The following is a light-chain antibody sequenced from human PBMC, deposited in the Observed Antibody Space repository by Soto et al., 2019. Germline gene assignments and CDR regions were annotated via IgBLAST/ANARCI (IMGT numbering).Light chain of an antibody. V-gene: IGKV2-28*01. CDR3: MQALHTPWT. CDR2: LGS. Sequence: DVVMTQSPLSLPVTPGEPAAISCRSSQSLLHSDGNNCLDWYLQKPGQSPQLLICLGSNRASGVSDRFSGSGSGTDFTLTISRVEAEDFGVYYCMQALHTPWTFGQGTQVEL. J-gene: IGKJ1*01. CDR1: QSLLHSDGNNC.